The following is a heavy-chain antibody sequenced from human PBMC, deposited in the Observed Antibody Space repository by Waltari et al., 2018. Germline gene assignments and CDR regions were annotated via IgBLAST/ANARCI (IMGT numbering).Heavy chain of an antibody. D-gene: IGHD3-3*02. J-gene: IGHJ4*02. CDR1: GFTFSSYA. CDR2: IRGSGGST. V-gene: IGHV3-23*01. CDR3: AKDRGILIYYFDY. Sequence: EVQLLESGGGLVQPGGSLRLSCAASGFTFSSYAMSWVRQAPGKGLEGVSAIRGSGGSTYYADSVKGRFTISRDNSKNTLYLQMNSLRAEDTAVYYCAKDRGILIYYFDYWGQGTLVTVSS.